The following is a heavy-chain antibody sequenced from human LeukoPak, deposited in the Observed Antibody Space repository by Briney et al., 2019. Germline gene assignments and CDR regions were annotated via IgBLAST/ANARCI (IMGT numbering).Heavy chain of an antibody. D-gene: IGHD6-19*01. CDR1: GFTFFNYA. J-gene: IGHJ4*02. Sequence: GGSLRLSCAASGFTFFNYAMSWVRQAPGKGLEWVSSISGSGGNTYYADSVKGRVTISRDNSKNTVYLQMNSLRAEDTAVYFCAKARLSTGWAYNDYWGQGTLVTVSS. CDR2: ISGSGGNT. V-gene: IGHV3-23*01. CDR3: AKARLSTGWAYNDY.